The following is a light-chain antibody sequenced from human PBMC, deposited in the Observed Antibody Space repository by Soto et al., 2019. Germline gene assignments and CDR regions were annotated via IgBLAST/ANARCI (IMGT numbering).Light chain of an antibody. J-gene: IGLJ2*01. CDR3: SSYTTTNTVI. CDR2: DAT. V-gene: IGLV2-14*03. Sequence: QSALTQPASVSGSPGQSVTISCTGTSSDVGGYNYVSWYQQHPGKAPKLMIYDATNRPSGVSNRFSGSKSGNTASLTISGLQAEDEADYYCSSYTTTNTVIFGGGTKLTVL. CDR1: SSDVGGYNY.